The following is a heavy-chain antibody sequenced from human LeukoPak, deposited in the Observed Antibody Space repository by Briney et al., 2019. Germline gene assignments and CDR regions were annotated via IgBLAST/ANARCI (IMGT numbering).Heavy chain of an antibody. V-gene: IGHV3-23*01. J-gene: IGHJ1*01. D-gene: IGHD3-10*01. Sequence: PGGSLRLSCAASGFSVSNNYMSWVRQAPGQGLEWVSAISGSGDSTYYADSVKGRFTTSRDNSENTLYLQMNSLRAGDTAVYYCAKDQGYYGSGSYKEYFQHWGQGTLVTVSS. CDR3: AKDQGYYGSGSYKEYFQH. CDR2: ISGSGDST. CDR1: GFSVSNNY.